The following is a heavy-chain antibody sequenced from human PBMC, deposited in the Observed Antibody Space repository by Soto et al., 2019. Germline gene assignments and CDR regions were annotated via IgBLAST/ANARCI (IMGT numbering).Heavy chain of an antibody. CDR1: GFTFSSYP. Sequence: GGSLRLSSEAAGFTFSSYPMHWDSQAPGKGLERVAVISYDGSNKYYADSVKGRFAISRDNPKNTMYLQMNSLRAEDTAVYYCAIFGVVNFYGMDVWGQGTTVTVSS. CDR2: ISYDGSNK. V-gene: IGHV3-30*09. J-gene: IGHJ6*02. CDR3: AIFGVVNFYGMDV. D-gene: IGHD3-3*01.